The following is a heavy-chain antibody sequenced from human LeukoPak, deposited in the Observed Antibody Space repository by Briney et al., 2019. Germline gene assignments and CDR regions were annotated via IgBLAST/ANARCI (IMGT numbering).Heavy chain of an antibody. V-gene: IGHV1-2*02. CDR1: GYTFTGYY. J-gene: IGHJ6*03. CDR2: INPNSGGT. CDR3: ARPWLNGYYYYMDV. D-gene: IGHD5-12*01. Sequence: GASVKVSCKASGYTFTGYYMHWVRQAPGQGLEWMGWINPNSGGTNYAQKFQGRVTMTRDTSISTAYMELSRLRSDDTAVYYCARPWLNGYYYYMDVWGKGATVTVSS.